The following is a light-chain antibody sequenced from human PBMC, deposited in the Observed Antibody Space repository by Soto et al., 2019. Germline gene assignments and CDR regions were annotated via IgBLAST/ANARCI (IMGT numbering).Light chain of an antibody. CDR1: QSVSSY. Sequence: EIVLTQSPATLSLSPGERATLSCRASQSVSSYLAWYQQKPGQAPRLLIYDTSNRATGFPARFSGSGSVTDFTLTISSLQPDDFATDYCQQFAVSRTFGQGTKVDIK. CDR3: QQFAVSRT. CDR2: DTS. J-gene: IGKJ1*01. V-gene: IGKV3-11*01.